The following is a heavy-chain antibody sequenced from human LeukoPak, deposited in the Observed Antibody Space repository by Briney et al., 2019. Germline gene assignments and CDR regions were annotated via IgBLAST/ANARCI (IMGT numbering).Heavy chain of an antibody. CDR2: IYSGGST. CDR3: ARGITMIVVEAFDI. V-gene: IGHV3-66*01. D-gene: IGHD3-22*01. J-gene: IGHJ3*02. CDR1: GFTVSSNY. Sequence: GGSLRLSCAASGFTVSSNYMSWVRQAPGKGLEWVSVIYSGGSTYYADSVKGRFTISRDNSKNTLYLQMNSLRAEDTAVYYCARGITMIVVEAFDIWGQGTMVTVSS.